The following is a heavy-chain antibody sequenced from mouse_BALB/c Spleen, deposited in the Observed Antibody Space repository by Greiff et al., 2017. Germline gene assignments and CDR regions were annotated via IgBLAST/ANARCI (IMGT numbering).Heavy chain of an antibody. V-gene: IGHV1S56*01. CDR3: ARSWAPYGRYYFDY. Sequence: QVQLQQSGPELVKPGASVRISCKASGYTFTSYYIHWVKQRPGQGLEWIGWIYPGNVNTKYNEKFKGKATLTADKSSSTAYMQLSSLTSEDSAVYFCARSWAPYGRYYFDYWGQGTTLTVSS. D-gene: IGHD1-2*01. CDR1: GYTFTSYY. J-gene: IGHJ2*01. CDR2: IYPGNVNT.